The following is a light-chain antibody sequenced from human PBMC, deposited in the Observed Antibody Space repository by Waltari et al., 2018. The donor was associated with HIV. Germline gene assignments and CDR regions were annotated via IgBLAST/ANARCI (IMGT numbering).Light chain of an antibody. V-gene: IGKV4-1*01. CDR1: QSVLYSSNSKNY. CDR2: WAS. Sequence: IVMTQSPVSLAVSLGERATINCKSSQSVLYSSNSKNYLAWYQQKPGQPPKLLIYWASTRESGVPDRFSGSGSGTDFTLTIISLQAEDVAVYYCQQYYSTPRTFGGGTKVEIK. CDR3: QQYYSTPRT. J-gene: IGKJ4*01.